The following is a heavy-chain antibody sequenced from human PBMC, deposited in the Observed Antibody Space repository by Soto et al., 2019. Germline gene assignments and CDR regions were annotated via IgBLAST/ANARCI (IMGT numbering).Heavy chain of an antibody. CDR2: ISWDGGYT. J-gene: IGHJ3*01. V-gene: IGHV3-9*01. Sequence: EVQLAESGGGLVQPGRSLRLSCEASGFSFVDYAMHWVRQVPGQGLEWVSGISWDGGYTGYADSVKGRFTISRDNANKALYLQMNRLRVEDTAFYYCVKDEGVCNTSSCKDALDYWGQGTKVTVS. D-gene: IGHD6-13*01. CDR3: VKDEGVCNTSSCKDALDY. CDR1: GFSFVDYA.